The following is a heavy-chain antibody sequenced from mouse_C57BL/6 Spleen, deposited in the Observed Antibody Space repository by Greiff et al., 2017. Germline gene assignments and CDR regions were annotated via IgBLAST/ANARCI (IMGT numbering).Heavy chain of an antibody. CDR1: GFTFSDYY. CDR2: INYDGSST. J-gene: IGHJ4*01. D-gene: IGHD1-1*01. Sequence: EVKLVESEGGLVQPGSSMKLSCTASGFTFSDYYMAWVRQVPEKGLEWVANINYDGSSTYYLDSLKSRFIISRDNAKNILYLQMSSLKSEDTATYYCARGGSSYYYAMDYWGQGTSVTVSS. V-gene: IGHV5-16*01. CDR3: ARGGSSYYYAMDY.